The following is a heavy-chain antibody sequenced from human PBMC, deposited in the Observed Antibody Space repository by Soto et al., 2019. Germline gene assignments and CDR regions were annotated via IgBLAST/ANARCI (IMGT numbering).Heavy chain of an antibody. D-gene: IGHD3-10*01. CDR2: IIAYNGNT. CDR3: ARDQGLGFEGAVSSSMDV. J-gene: IGHJ6*02. Sequence: ASVKVSCKASGYTFTSYGISWVRQAPGQGLEWMGWIIAYNGNTNYVQKLQGRVTMTTDTSTSTAYMELRSLRSDDTAVYYCARDQGLGFEGAVSSSMDVCVEVATVSVTS. CDR1: GYTFTSYG. V-gene: IGHV1-18*01.